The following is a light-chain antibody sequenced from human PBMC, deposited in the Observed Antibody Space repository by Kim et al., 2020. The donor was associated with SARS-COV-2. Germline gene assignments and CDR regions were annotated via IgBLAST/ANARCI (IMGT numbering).Light chain of an antibody. Sequence: GQSVTISCTGTSSDGGSYNYVSWCQQHPGKAPQLMIYNVDERPSGVPDRFSGSKSGNTASLTISGLQAEDEADYYCCSYAGSYTYVFGTGTKVTVL. CDR2: NVD. V-gene: IGLV2-11*01. J-gene: IGLJ1*01. CDR3: CSYAGSYTYV. CDR1: SSDGGSYNY.